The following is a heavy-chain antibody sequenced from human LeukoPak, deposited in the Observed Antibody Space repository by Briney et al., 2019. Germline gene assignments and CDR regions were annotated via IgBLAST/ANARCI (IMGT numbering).Heavy chain of an antibody. CDR3: ARGGAAGTQVWFDP. CDR1: GYTFTSYD. Sequence: GASVKVSCKASGYTFTSYDINWVRQATGQGLEWMGWMNPNSGNTGYAQKFQGRVTITADKSTSTAYMELSSLRSEDTAVYYCARGGAAGTQVWFDPWGQGTLVTVSS. J-gene: IGHJ5*02. D-gene: IGHD6-13*01. CDR2: MNPNSGNT. V-gene: IGHV1-8*01.